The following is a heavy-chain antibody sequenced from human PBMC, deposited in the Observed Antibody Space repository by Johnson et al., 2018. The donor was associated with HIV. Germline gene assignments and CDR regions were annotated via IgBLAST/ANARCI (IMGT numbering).Heavy chain of an antibody. CDR2: ISYDGSNK. Sequence: QVRLVESGGGLVQPGRSLRLSCAASGFTFSSYAFHWVRQAPAKGLEWVAAISYDGSNKYYADSVKGRFTISRDNSKNTLYLQMNSLKTEDTAVYYCTTKPYSSSWYGAFDIWGQGTMVTVSS. J-gene: IGHJ3*02. CDR1: GFTFSSYA. V-gene: IGHV3-30-3*01. CDR3: TTKPYSSSWYGAFDI. D-gene: IGHD6-13*01.